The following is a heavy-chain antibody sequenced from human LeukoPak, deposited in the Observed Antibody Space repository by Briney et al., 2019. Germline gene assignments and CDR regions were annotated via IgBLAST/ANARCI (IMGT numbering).Heavy chain of an antibody. D-gene: IGHD2-15*01. CDR1: GYTFIGYY. V-gene: IGHV1-46*01. CDR3: AIGYCSGGSCLLSAFDI. J-gene: IGHJ3*02. Sequence: ASVKVSCKASGYTFIGYYMHWVRQAPGQGLEWMGIINPSGGSTSYAQKFQGRVTMTRDMSTSTVYMELSSLRSEDAAVYYCAIGYCSGGSCLLSAFDIWGQGTMVTVSS. CDR2: INPSGGST.